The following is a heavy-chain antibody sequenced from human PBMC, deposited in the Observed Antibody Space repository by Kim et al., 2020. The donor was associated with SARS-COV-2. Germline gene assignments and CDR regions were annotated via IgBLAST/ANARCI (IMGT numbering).Heavy chain of an antibody. Sequence: GGSLRLSCAASGFTFSYYEMNWVRQAPGKGLEWISYISSGGSTIHYVDSVKGRFTISRDNAKNLLYLQMNSLRGEDTAVYYCARDGYDSSGLDAFDIWGQGTMVTVSS. D-gene: IGHD3-22*01. CDR3: ARDGYDSSGLDAFDI. CDR2: ISSGGSTI. J-gene: IGHJ3*02. CDR1: GFTFSYYE. V-gene: IGHV3-48*03.